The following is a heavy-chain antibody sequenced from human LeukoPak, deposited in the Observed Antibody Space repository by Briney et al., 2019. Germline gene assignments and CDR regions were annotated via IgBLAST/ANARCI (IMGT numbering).Heavy chain of an antibody. Sequence: PGGSLRLSFAASGFTFSDYYMSWIRQAPGKGLEWVSYISSSGSTIYYADSVKGRFTISRDNAKNSLYLQMNSLRAEDTAVYYCARDHYRLAVAGIRDAFDIWGQGTMVTVSS. CDR2: ISSSGSTI. CDR3: ARDHYRLAVAGIRDAFDI. V-gene: IGHV3-11*01. D-gene: IGHD6-19*01. J-gene: IGHJ3*02. CDR1: GFTFSDYY.